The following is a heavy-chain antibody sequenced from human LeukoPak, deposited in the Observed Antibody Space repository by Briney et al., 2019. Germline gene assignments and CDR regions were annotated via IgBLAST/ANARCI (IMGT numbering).Heavy chain of an antibody. CDR2: ISSSGNTI. CDR3: ARDQYYYDSSAPPLY. V-gene: IGHV3-11*01. CDR1: GFSFSDYY. D-gene: IGHD3-22*01. Sequence: GGSLRLSCAASGFSFSDYYMSWIPQAPGKGLEWVSYISSSGNTIYYADSVKGRFTISRDNAKNSLYLQMNSLRAEDTAVYYCARDQYYYDSSAPPLYWGQGTLVTVSS. J-gene: IGHJ4*02.